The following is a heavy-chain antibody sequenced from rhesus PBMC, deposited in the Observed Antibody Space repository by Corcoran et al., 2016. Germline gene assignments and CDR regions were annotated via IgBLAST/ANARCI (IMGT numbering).Heavy chain of an antibody. CDR2: IRTKATGGTA. Sequence: EVRLVESGGGLVQPGGSLRLSCAASGFTFSDYYMSWVRQAEGKGPEWEGFIRTKATGGTAEYAASGKGRFTISKDDSKSIASLKMNSLNTEDTAVSYWASGGYSVFGIDYWGQGVLVTVSS. V-gene: IGHV3-116*02. CDR3: ASGGYSVFGIDY. D-gene: IGHD5-24*01. J-gene: IGHJ4*01. CDR1: GFTFSDYY.